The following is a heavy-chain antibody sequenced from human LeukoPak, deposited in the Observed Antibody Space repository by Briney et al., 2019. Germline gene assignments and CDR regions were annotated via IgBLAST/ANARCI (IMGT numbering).Heavy chain of an antibody. CDR2: IYHSGST. Sequence: SQTLSLTCAVSGGSISSGGYSWSWIRQPPGKGLEWIGYIYHSGSTYYNPSLKSRVTISVDRSKNQFSLRLSSVTAADTAVYYCAREGGNQHLGNWFDPWGQGTLVTISS. CDR1: GGSISSGGYS. V-gene: IGHV4-30-2*01. J-gene: IGHJ5*02. D-gene: IGHD1-14*01. CDR3: AREGGNQHLGNWFDP.